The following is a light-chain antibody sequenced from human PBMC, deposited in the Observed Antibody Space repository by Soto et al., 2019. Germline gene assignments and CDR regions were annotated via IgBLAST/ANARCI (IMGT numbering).Light chain of an antibody. V-gene: IGLV4-60*02. CDR3: ATCDSNLAV. J-gene: IGLJ7*01. CDR1: SGHSSYI. Sequence: QSVLTQSYSASASLGSSVNLTCTLSSGHSSYIIAWHQQQPGKAPGYSMKIEGSGSYNKGSGVPDRFSGSSFGADRFLTIAFLPFEDEDDYYCATCDSNLAVFVGGTQVTV. CDR2: IEGSGSY.